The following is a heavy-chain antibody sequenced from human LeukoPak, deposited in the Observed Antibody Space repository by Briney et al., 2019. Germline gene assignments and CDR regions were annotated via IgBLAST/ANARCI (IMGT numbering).Heavy chain of an antibody. CDR1: GGTFSRYA. D-gene: IGHD6-13*01. CDR2: IIPIFGTA. J-gene: IGHJ5*02. V-gene: IGHV1-69*05. Sequence: ASVKVSCKASGGTFSRYAISWVRQAPGQGGEWMGGIIPIFGTANYAQQFQGRVTITTDESTSTAYMELSSLRSGDTAVYYCARGAAAGIPEDWFDPWGQGTLVTVSS. CDR3: ARGAAAGIPEDWFDP.